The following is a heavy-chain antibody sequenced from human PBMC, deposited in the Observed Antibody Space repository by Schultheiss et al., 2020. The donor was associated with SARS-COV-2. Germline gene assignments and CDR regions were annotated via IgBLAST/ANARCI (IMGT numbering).Heavy chain of an antibody. J-gene: IGHJ4*02. CDR3: ARASYDFWSGSYFDY. Sequence: SETLSLTCTVSGGSISSYYWSWIRQPPGKGLEWIGYIYYSGSTNYNPSLKSRVTISLDTSKNQFSLKLSSVTAADTAVYYCARASYDFWSGSYFDYWGQGTLVTVSS. CDR2: IYYSGST. V-gene: IGHV4-59*01. CDR1: GGSISSYY. D-gene: IGHD3-3*01.